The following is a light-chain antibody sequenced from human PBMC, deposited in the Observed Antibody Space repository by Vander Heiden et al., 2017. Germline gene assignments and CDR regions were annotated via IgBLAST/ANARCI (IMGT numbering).Light chain of an antibody. CDR3: SSYTSSGTLMM. J-gene: IGLJ3*02. V-gene: IGLV2-14*01. Sequence: QSALAQPASVSGSPGLPFTIPCAGTSSDVGGYNYVSWYQQYPGKAPKLMVYDVSSRPPGVSDRFSGSKSGNTASLTISGLQPEDEADYYCSSYTSSGTLMMFGGGTKLTVL. CDR1: SSDVGGYNY. CDR2: DVS.